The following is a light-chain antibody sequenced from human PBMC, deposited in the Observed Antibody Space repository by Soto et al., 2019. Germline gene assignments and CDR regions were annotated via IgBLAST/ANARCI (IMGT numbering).Light chain of an antibody. CDR2: DAS. CDR1: QGISSA. V-gene: IGKV1D-13*01. CDR3: QQFNNYPLT. Sequence: AIQLTQSPSSLSASVGDRVTITCRASQGISSALAWYQQKPGKAPKLLIYDASSLESGVPSRFSGSGSGTDFTLTISSLQTEDFATYYCQQFNNYPLTFGGGNKVEIK. J-gene: IGKJ4*01.